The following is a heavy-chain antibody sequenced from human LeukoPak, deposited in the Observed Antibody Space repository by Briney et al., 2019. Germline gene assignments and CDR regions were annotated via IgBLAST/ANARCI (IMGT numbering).Heavy chain of an antibody. Sequence: SVKVSCKASGYTFTSYGISWVRQAPGQGLEWMGRIIPILGIANYAQKFQGRVMITADKSTSTAYMELSSLRSEDTAVYYCARPDASGSYNWGQGTLVTVSS. CDR3: ARPDASGSYN. V-gene: IGHV1-69*04. CDR1: GYTFTSYG. D-gene: IGHD1-26*01. CDR2: IIPILGIA. J-gene: IGHJ4*02.